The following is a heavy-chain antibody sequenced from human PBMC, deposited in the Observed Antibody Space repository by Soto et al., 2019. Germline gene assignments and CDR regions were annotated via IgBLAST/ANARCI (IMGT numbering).Heavy chain of an antibody. V-gene: IGHV4-30-4*01. J-gene: IGHJ4*02. CDR2: VSHSEGT. Sequence: SETLSLTCTVSGGSISSGDYYWSWIRQPPGKGLECIGYVSHSEGTYYNPSLMSRLIISIDTSTNQFSLNLNPVTAADTAVYYCARADDYTYRFDYWGQGTLVTVSS. CDR1: GGSISSGDYY. CDR3: ARADDYTYRFDY. D-gene: IGHD4-4*01.